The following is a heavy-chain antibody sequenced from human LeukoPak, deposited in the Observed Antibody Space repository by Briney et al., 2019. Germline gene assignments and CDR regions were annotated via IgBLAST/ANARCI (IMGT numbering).Heavy chain of an antibody. CDR2: ISAYNGNT. CDR1: GYTFTSYG. Sequence: ASVKVSCKASGYTFTSYGISWARQAPGQGLEWMGWISAYNGNTNYAQKLQGRVTMTTDTSTSTAYMELRSLRSDDTAVYYCARVNFMVRGVIIPDYWGQGTLVTVSS. D-gene: IGHD3-10*01. CDR3: ARVNFMVRGVIIPDY. J-gene: IGHJ4*02. V-gene: IGHV1-18*01.